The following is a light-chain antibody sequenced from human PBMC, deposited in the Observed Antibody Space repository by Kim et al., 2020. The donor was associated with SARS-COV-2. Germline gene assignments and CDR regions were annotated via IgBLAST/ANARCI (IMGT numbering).Light chain of an antibody. CDR3: QQYNNWPLT. V-gene: IGKV3-15*01. CDR2: GAS. Sequence: ETVMTQSPATLSVSPGERATLSCRASQSVSSNLAWYQQKPGQAPRLLIYGASTRATDIPARFSGSGSGTEFTLTISSLQSEDFAVYYCQQYNNWPLTFGGGTKLEI. CDR1: QSVSSN. J-gene: IGKJ4*01.